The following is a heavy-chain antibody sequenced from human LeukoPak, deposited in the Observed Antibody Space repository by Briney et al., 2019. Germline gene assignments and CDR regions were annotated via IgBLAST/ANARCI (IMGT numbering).Heavy chain of an antibody. CDR3: AKDSRSLAAAGEVDY. J-gene: IGHJ4*02. D-gene: IGHD6-13*01. CDR1: GFTFSSHG. CDR2: ISPSGGIT. V-gene: IGHV3-23*01. Sequence: GGSLRLSCGASGFTFSSHGMNWVRQAPGKGLEWVSGISPSGGITYYTDSVKGRFTISRDNSRNTLYLQMNSLRAEDTAVYYCAKDSRSLAAAGEVDYWGQGTLVTVSS.